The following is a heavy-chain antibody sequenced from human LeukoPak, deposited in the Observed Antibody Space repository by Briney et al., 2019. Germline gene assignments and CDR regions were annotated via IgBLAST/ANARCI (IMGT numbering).Heavy chain of an antibody. CDR1: GGSISSGGYH. V-gene: IGHV4-30-2*01. CDR2: IYHSGST. Sequence: KPSQTLSLICTVSGGSISSGGYHWSWIRQPPGKGLEWIGYIYHSGSTYYNPSLKSRVTISVDRSKSQFSLKLSSVTAADTAVYYCARLPLQPYFDCWGQGTLVTVSS. D-gene: IGHD4-11*01. CDR3: ARLPLQPYFDC. J-gene: IGHJ4*02.